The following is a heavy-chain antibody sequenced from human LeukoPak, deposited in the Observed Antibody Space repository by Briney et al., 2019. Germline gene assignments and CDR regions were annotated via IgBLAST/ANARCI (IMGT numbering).Heavy chain of an antibody. CDR2: IYYSGST. V-gene: IGHV4-59*01. J-gene: IGHJ4*02. CDR3: ARAYYDSSDYYVDY. Sequence: SETLSLTCTVSGGSISSYYWSWIRQPPGKGLEWIGYIYYSGSTNYNPSLKSRVTISVDTSKNQFSLKLSSVTAADTAVYYCARAYYDSSDYYVDYWGQGTLVTVSS. CDR1: GGSISSYY. D-gene: IGHD3-22*01.